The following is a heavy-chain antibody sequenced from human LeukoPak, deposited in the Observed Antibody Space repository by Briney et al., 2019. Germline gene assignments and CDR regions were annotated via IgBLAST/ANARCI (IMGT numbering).Heavy chain of an antibody. Sequence: HSETLSLTCTVSGGSISSSSYYWGWIRQPPGKGLEWIGYIYYSGSTNYNPSLKSRVTISVDTSKNQFSLKLSSVTAADTAVYYCARAIYYYYMDVWGKGTTVTISS. J-gene: IGHJ6*03. CDR2: IYYSGST. CDR3: ARAIYYYYMDV. CDR1: GGSISSSSYY. V-gene: IGHV4-61*05.